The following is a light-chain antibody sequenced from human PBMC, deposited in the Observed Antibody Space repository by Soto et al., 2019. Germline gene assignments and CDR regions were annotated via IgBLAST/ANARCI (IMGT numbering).Light chain of an antibody. J-gene: IGKJ1*01. CDR2: GAY. CDR3: QQYGSSPPWT. CDR1: QSVSSSY. V-gene: IGKV3-20*01. Sequence: EIVMTQSPDTLSVSQGERATISCRASQSVSSSYLAWYQQTPGQAPRLIIYGAYSRATGIPDRFSGSVSGTDFSLTISRLEPEDFAVYYCQQYGSSPPWTFGQGTKVDI.